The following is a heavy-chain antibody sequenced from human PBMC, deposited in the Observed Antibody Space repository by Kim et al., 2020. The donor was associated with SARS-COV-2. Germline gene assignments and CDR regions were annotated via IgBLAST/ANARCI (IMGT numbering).Heavy chain of an antibody. CDR1: GFIFSHYW. V-gene: IGHV3-74*01. Sequence: GGSLRLSCEGSGFIFSHYWMHWVRQAPGKGLEWVSRISNDGSFTGHADSVKGRVTISRDNARNTLYLQMNSLRVEDTAVYYCAHIGFACLLSLWGQGNPVTVSS. CDR3: AHIGFACLLSL. J-gene: IGHJ4*02. D-gene: IGHD3-9*01. CDR2: ISNDGSFT.